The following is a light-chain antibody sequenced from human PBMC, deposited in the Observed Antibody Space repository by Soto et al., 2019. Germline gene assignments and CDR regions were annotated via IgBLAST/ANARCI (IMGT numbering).Light chain of an antibody. Sequence: QSALTQPASVSGSPGQSITISCTGTSSDVGGYNHVSWYQHSPGKAPKLILFAVSDRPSGVSHRFSGAKSGNTASLTIAGGEAEDEGDYYCCSYTSLSTVVFGGGTKLTVL. J-gene: IGLJ2*01. CDR2: AVS. V-gene: IGLV2-14*01. CDR3: CSYTSLSTVV. CDR1: SSDVGGYNH.